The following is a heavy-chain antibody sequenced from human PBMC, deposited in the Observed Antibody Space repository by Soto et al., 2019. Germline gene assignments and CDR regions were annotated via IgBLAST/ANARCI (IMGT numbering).Heavy chain of an antibody. CDR2: INAGNGNT. CDR1: GYTFTSYA. CDR3: ARDLGYCSGGSCPYLSYFDY. J-gene: IGHJ4*02. V-gene: IGHV1-3*01. Sequence: ASVKVSCKASGYTFTSYAMHWVRQAPGQRLEWMGWINAGNGNTKYSQKFQSRVTITRDTSASTAYMEMSSLRSEDTAVYFCARDLGYCSGGSCPYLSYFDYWGQGTLVTVSS. D-gene: IGHD2-15*01.